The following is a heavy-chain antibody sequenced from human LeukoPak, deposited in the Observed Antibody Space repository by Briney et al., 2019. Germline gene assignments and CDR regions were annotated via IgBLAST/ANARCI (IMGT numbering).Heavy chain of an antibody. D-gene: IGHD6-19*01. V-gene: IGHV4-61*02. CDR3: ASSYSSGWGGGYYFDY. Sequence: PSETLSLTCTVSGGSISSGSYYWSWIRQPAGKGLEWIGRIYTSGSTNYNPSLKSRVTISVDTSKNQFSLKLSSVTAADTAVYYCASSYSSGWGGGYYFDYWGQGTLVTVSS. CDR1: GGSISSGSYY. CDR2: IYTSGST. J-gene: IGHJ4*02.